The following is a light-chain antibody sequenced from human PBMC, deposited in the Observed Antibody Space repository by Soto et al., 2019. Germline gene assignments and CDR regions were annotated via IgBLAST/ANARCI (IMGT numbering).Light chain of an antibody. CDR3: DSYTSSSSYV. CDR2: DVS. Sequence: QSALTQPASGSGFPGQSIAISCTGTGSDVGGYRYVSWYQQHPGKAPKLIIYDVSNRPSGVSDRFSGSKSGNTASLTISGLQSEDEADYYCDSYTSSSSYVFGTGTKVTVL. V-gene: IGLV2-14*01. CDR1: GSDVGGYRY. J-gene: IGLJ1*01.